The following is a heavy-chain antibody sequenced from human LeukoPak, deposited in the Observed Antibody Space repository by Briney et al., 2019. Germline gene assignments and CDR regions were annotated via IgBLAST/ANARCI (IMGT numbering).Heavy chain of an antibody. CDR2: ISYDGSNK. CDR3: ARGREYFDY. CDR1: GFPFANTW. J-gene: IGHJ4*02. V-gene: IGHV3-30*03. D-gene: IGHD1-26*01. Sequence: PGGSLRLSCAASGFPFANTWMHWVRQAPGKGPEWVAVISYDGSNKYYADSVKGRFTISRDNSKNTLYLQMNSLRAEDTAVYYCARGREYFDYWGQGTLVTVSS.